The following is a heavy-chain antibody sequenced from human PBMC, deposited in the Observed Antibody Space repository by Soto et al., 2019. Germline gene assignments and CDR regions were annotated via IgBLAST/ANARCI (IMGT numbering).Heavy chain of an antibody. D-gene: IGHD2-2*01. CDR3: ARDYHTYCSSTSCPFLY. V-gene: IGHV1-18*01. J-gene: IGHJ4*02. CDR1: GYTLTIYG. Sequence: ASVKVSCTASGYTLTIYGISWVRQAPGQGLEWMGWISAYNGNTNYAQKLQGRVTMTTDTSTSTAYMELRSLRSDDTAVYYCARDYHTYCSSTSCPFLYWGQGTLVTVSS. CDR2: ISAYNGNT.